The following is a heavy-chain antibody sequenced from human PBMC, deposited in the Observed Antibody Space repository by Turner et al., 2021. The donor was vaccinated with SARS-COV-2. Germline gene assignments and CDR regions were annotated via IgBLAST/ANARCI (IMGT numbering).Heavy chain of an antibody. Sequence: EVQLVESGGVLVQPGESLRLSCAASGFTFSTYSMAWVRQAPGMGLEWVAPILYPGGDTYYVDSVNGRFTVSRDMNSLYLQMISLRAEDTAIYYCVRAAPRNCAGQTCSLFDSWGQGTLVTVSS. CDR3: VRAAPRNCAGQTCSLFDS. CDR2: ILYPGGDT. CDR1: GFTFSTYS. J-gene: IGHJ4*02. V-gene: IGHV3-7*03. D-gene: IGHD6-13*01.